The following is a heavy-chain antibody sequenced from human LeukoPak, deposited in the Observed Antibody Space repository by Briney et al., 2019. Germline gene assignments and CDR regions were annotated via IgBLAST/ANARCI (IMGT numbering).Heavy chain of an antibody. CDR2: IKSKTDGGTT. V-gene: IGHV3-15*01. J-gene: IGHJ3*02. D-gene: IGHD1-26*01. CDR1: GFTFSNAW. CDR3: TTGDPGGAFDI. Sequence: GGSLRLPCAASGFTFSNAWMSWVRQAPGKGLEWVGRIKSKTDGGTTDYAAPVKGRFTISRDDSKNTLYLQMNSLKTEDTAVYYCTTGDPGGAFDIWGQGTMVTVSS.